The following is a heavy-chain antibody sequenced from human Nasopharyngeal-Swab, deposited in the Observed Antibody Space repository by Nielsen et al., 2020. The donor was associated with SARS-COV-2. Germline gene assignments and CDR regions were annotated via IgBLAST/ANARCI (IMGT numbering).Heavy chain of an antibody. J-gene: IGHJ5*02. CDR1: GGSISSGGYY. Sequence: SETLSLTCTVSGGSISSGGYYWSWIRQHPGKGLEWIGYIYYSGSTYYNPSLKSRVTISVDTSKNQFSLKLSSVTAADTAVYYCARKLRYFDAGDWFDPWGQGTLVTVSS. V-gene: IGHV4-31*03. CDR2: IYYSGST. CDR3: ARKLRYFDAGDWFDP. D-gene: IGHD3-9*01.